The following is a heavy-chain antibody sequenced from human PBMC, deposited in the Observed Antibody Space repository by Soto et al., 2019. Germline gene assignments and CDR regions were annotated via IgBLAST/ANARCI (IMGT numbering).Heavy chain of an antibody. D-gene: IGHD3-22*01. Sequence: GGSLRLSCAASGFTFNSYAMHWVRQAPGKGLELVAIISYDGSNKYYAESVKGRFTIPRDNPKNTVYLQMNSLTAEDTAVYYCARDLSRGITMIALEIHYWGQGTLVTSPQ. CDR1: GFTFNSYA. J-gene: IGHJ4*02. CDR2: ISYDGSNK. V-gene: IGHV3-30-3*01. CDR3: ARDLSRGITMIALEIHY.